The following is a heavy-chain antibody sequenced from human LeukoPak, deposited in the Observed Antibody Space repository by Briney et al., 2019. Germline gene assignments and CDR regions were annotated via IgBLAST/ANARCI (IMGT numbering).Heavy chain of an antibody. V-gene: IGHV1-69*05. CDR1: GGAFSSYG. J-gene: IGHJ6*03. D-gene: IGHD6-19*01. CDR3: AREAVAGIVGYYYYMDV. CDR2: IIPIFGTA. Sequence: ASVKVSFKASGGAFSSYGSGRVRLAPGQGLEWKGGIIPIFGTANYAQKFQGRVTITTDESTSTAYMELRSLRSEDTAVYYCAREAVAGIVGYYYYMDVWGKGTTVTVSS.